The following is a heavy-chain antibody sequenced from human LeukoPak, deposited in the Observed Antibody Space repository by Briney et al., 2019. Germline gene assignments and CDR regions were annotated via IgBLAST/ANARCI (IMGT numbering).Heavy chain of an antibody. CDR3: ARHGGESIVTMILHAFDI. CDR1: GGSISSYS. D-gene: IGHD5-12*01. Sequence: SETLSLTCTVSGGSISSYSWTWIRQPPGKGLEWIGSLYYSGSTNYNPSLKSRVTMLVDTSKNQFSLKLSSVTAADTAVYYCARHGGESIVTMILHAFDIWGQGTTVTVSS. CDR2: LYYSGST. J-gene: IGHJ3*02. V-gene: IGHV4-59*08.